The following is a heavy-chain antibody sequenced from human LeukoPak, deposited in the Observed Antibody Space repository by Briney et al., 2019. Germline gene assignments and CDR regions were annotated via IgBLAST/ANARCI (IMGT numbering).Heavy chain of an antibody. CDR3: AREVDAAMVRFDP. CDR2: IIPIFGTA. V-gene: IGHV1-69*13. J-gene: IGHJ5*02. D-gene: IGHD5-18*01. Sequence: ASVKVSCKASGGTFSSYAISWVRPAPGQGLEWMGGIIPIFGTANYAQKFQGRVTITADESTSTAYMELSSLRSEDTAVYYCAREVDAAMVRFDPWGQGTLVTVSS. CDR1: GGTFSSYA.